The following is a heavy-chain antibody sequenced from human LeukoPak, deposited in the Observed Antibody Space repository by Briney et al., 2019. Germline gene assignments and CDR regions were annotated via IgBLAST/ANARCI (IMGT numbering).Heavy chain of an antibody. J-gene: IGHJ4*02. V-gene: IGHV4-59*01. CDR1: GGSIRSYC. CDR2: ICSSGST. D-gene: IGHD3-22*01. CDR3: AGYYYERSGYDY. Sequence: PSETLSLTCTVSGGSIRSYCWSWIRQPPGKGLEWIGYICSSGSTKYNPSLKSRVTISVDTSKNQFSLKLNSVTAADTAVYYCAGYYYERSGYDYWGQGTLVTVSS.